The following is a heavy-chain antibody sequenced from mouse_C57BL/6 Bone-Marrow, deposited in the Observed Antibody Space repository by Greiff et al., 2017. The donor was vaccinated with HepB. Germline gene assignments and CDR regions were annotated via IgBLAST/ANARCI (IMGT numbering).Heavy chain of an antibody. D-gene: IGHD1-2*01. CDR3: ARSLLRGY. CDR1: GYTFPSYW. J-gene: IGHJ2*01. CDR2: IDPNSGSN. Sequence: VHVKQPGAELVKPGASVKLSCKASGYTFPSYWMHWVKPRPGRGLEWIGRIDPNSGSNKNNEKFKSKATLTVAKHSSTAYMQHSSLTSEDSAVYYGARSLLRGYWGQGTTLTVTS. V-gene: IGHV1-72*01.